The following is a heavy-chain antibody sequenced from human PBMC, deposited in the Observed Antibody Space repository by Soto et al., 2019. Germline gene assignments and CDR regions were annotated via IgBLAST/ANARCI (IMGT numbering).Heavy chain of an antibody. CDR1: GGSISSYY. J-gene: IGHJ3*02. CDR2: IYYSGST. CDR3: AREERSGWYYDAFDI. D-gene: IGHD6-19*01. V-gene: IGHV4-59*01. Sequence: SETLSLTCTVSGGSISSYYWSWIRQPPGKGLEWIGYIYYSGSTNYNPSLKSRVTISVDTSKNQFSLKLSSVTAADTAVYYCAREERSGWYYDAFDIWGQGTMVTVSS.